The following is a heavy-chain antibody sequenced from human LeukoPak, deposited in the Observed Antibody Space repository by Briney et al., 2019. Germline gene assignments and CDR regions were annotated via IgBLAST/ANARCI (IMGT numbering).Heavy chain of an antibody. J-gene: IGHJ4*02. V-gene: IGHV3-23*01. Sequence: GGSLRLSCAASGFTFSSYAMSWVRQAPGKGLEWVSGISGSGGSTYYADSVKGRFTISRDNAKNSLYLQMNSLRAEDTAVYYCASLGILTGYPLDYWGQGTLVTVSS. CDR2: ISGSGGST. CDR1: GFTFSSYA. CDR3: ASLGILTGYPLDY. D-gene: IGHD3-9*01.